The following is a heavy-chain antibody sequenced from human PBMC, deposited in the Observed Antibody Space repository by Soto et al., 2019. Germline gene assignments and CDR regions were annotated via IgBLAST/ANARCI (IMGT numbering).Heavy chain of an antibody. D-gene: IGHD3-3*01. CDR1: GFTFSSYS. J-gene: IGHJ5*02. Sequence: GGSLRLSCAASGFTFSSYSMNWVRQAPGKGLEWVSSISSSSSYIYYADSVKGRFTISRDNAKNSLYLQMNSLRAEDTAVYYCARGITIFGVVPPSHWFDPWGQGTLVTVSS. V-gene: IGHV3-21*01. CDR3: ARGITIFGVVPPSHWFDP. CDR2: ISSSSSYI.